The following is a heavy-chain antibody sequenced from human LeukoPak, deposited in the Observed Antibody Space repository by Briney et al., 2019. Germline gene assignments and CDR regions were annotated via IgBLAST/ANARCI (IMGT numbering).Heavy chain of an antibody. J-gene: IGHJ4*02. CDR2: ISNSGSTI. CDR1: GFTFSDYY. Sequence: GGSLRLSCAASGFTFSDYYMSWIRQAPGKGLEWVSYISNSGSTIYYADSVKGRLTISRDNAKNSLYLQMNSLRAEDTAVYYCAKGGTTVANVWDYWGQGTQVTVSS. D-gene: IGHD4-23*01. V-gene: IGHV3-11*01. CDR3: AKGGTTVANVWDY.